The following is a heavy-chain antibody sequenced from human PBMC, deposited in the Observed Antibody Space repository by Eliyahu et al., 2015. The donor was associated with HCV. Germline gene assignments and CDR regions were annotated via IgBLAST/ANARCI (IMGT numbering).Heavy chain of an antibody. J-gene: IGHJ4*02. CDR2: IWYDGSNK. CDR1: GFTFSSXG. V-gene: IGHV3-33*01. Sequence: QVQLVESGGXVVQPXRSLRLSCXASGFTFSSXGXXXVRQAPGKGLEWVAVIWYDGSNKYYADSVKGRFTIXRDNSKNTLYLQMNSLRAEDTAVYYCARDSHYCSSTSCLSGLDYWGQGTLVTVSS. D-gene: IGHD2-2*01. CDR3: ARDSHYCSSTSCLSGLDY.